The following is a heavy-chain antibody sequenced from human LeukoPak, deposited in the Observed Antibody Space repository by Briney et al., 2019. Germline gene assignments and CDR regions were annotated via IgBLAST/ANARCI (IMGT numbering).Heavy chain of an antibody. J-gene: IGHJ4*02. CDR2: INHSGST. Sequence: PSETLSLTCAVYGGSFSGYYWSWIRQPPGKWLEWIGEINHSGSTNYNPSLKSRVTISVDTSKNQFSLKLSSVTAADTAVYYCARINYDYVWGSYPLYYFDYWGQGTLVTVSS. D-gene: IGHD3-16*01. V-gene: IGHV4-34*01. CDR1: GGSFSGYY. CDR3: ARINYDYVWGSYPLYYFDY.